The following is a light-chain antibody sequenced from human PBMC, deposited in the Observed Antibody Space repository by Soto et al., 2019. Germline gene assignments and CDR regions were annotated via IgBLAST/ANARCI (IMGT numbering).Light chain of an antibody. Sequence: EIVMTQSPATLSVSPGDSATLSCRASENINSALAWYQQKPGQAPRLLVYGASTRATGIPARFSGSGSGTEFTLTVSSLQSEDFAVFYCQQYMYWSPTFGQGTKVEI. CDR2: GAS. J-gene: IGKJ1*01. CDR1: ENINSA. CDR3: QQYMYWSPT. V-gene: IGKV3-15*01.